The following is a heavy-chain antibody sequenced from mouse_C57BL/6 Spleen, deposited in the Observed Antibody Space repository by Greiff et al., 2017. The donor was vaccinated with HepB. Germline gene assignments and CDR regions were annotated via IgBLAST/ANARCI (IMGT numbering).Heavy chain of an antibody. CDR3: ARHEGYYVPFDY. J-gene: IGHJ2*01. V-gene: IGHV5-9*01. D-gene: IGHD2-3*01. CDR1: GFTFSSYT. Sequence: EVQVVESGGGLVKPGGSLKLSCAASGFTFSSYTMSWVRQTPEKRLEWVATISGGGGNTYYPDSVKGRFTISRDNAKNTLYLQMSSLRSEDTALYYCARHEGYYVPFDYWGQGTTLTVSS. CDR2: ISGGGGNT.